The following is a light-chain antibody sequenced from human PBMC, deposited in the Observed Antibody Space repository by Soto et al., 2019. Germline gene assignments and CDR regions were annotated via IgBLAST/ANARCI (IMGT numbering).Light chain of an antibody. CDR1: SSDVGGYDY. J-gene: IGLJ1*01. CDR2: EVT. CDR3: SSFRSTSTLPYV. V-gene: IGLV2-14*01. Sequence: QSALTQPASVSGSPGQSITISCTGTSSDVGGYDYVSWYQQHPGKAPKLMIFEVTNRPSGVSNRFSGSKSGNTAPLTISGLRAEDEADYYCSSFRSTSTLPYVFGTGTKLTV.